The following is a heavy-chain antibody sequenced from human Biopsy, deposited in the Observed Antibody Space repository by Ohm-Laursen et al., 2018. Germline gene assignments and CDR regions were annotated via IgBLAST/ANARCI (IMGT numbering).Heavy chain of an antibody. CDR3: ARAPFGSGSYSEFDY. D-gene: IGHD3-22*01. Sequence: SPRLSCAALGFTFSTHWMSWVRQAPGKGLEWVATIKKDGSEKYYVDSVKGRFTISRDNSKSSLSLQMNSLRGEDTAVYYCARAPFGSGSYSEFDYWGQGSLVTVSS. CDR1: GFTFSTHW. J-gene: IGHJ4*02. CDR2: IKKDGSEK. V-gene: IGHV3-7*01.